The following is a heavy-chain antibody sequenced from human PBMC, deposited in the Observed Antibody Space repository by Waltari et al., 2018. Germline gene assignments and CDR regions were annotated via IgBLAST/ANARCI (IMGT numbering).Heavy chain of an antibody. CDR1: GYSISSGYY. J-gene: IGHJ3*02. CDR3: ARDVSYYYDSSGYYALQTGAFDI. Sequence: LVKPSETLSLTCAVSGYSISSGYYWGWIRQPPGKGLEWIGSIYHSGSTYYNPSLKSRVTISVDTSKTQFSLKLSSVTAADTAVYYCARDVSYYYDSSGYYALQTGAFDIWGQGTMVTVSS. D-gene: IGHD3-22*01. V-gene: IGHV4-38-2*02. CDR2: IYHSGST.